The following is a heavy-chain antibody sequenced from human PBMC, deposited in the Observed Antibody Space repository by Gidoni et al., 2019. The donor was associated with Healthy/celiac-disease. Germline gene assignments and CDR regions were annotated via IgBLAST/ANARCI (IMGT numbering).Heavy chain of an antibody. CDR2: ISWNSGSI. D-gene: IGHD4-17*01. CDR3: AKDRIRWATVTTGGAFDI. V-gene: IGHV3-9*01. Sequence: EVQLVESGGGLVQPGRSLRLSCAASGFTFDDYAMHWVRQAPGKGLEWVSGISWNSGSIGYADSVKGRFTISRDNAKNSLYLQMNSLRAEDTALYYCAKDRIRWATVTTGGAFDIWGQGTMVTVSS. J-gene: IGHJ3*02. CDR1: GFTFDDYA.